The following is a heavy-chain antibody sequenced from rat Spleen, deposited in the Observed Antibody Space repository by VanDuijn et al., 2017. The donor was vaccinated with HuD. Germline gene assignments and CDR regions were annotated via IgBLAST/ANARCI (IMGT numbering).Heavy chain of an antibody. D-gene: IGHD3-1*01. J-gene: IGHJ2*01. V-gene: IGHV2-63*01. CDR2: MRYNGDT. Sequence: QVQLRESGPGLLQPSQTLSLTCTVSGFSLTSYNVHWVRQPTGKGLEWMGRMRYNGDTSYNSALKSRLSISRDTSKNQVFLKMNSLQTDDTGTYYCTIHPRYWGQGVMVTVSS. CDR1: GFSLTSYN. CDR3: TIHPRY.